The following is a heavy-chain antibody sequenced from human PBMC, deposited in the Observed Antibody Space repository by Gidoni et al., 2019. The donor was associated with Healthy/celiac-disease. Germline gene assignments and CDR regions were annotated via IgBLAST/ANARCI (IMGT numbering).Heavy chain of an antibody. Sequence: EVQLLESGGGLVQPGGSLRLSCAAFGFTFSSYAMSWVRQAPGKGLECVSAISGSGGSTYYADSVKGRFTISRDNSKNTLYLQMNSLRAEDTAVYYCAKLPHSPLSLWYFDLWGRGTLVTVSS. CDR3: AKLPHSPLSLWYFDL. D-gene: IGHD3-3*02. V-gene: IGHV3-23*01. CDR2: ISGSGGST. CDR1: GFTFSSYA. J-gene: IGHJ2*01.